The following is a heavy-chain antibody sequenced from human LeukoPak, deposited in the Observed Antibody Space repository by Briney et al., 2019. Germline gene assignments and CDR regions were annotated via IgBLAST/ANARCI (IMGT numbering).Heavy chain of an antibody. CDR3: TRLEELRSLDDILTGLYDSYYMDV. CDR2: IRNKPNNYAT. J-gene: IGHJ6*03. V-gene: IGHV3-73*01. D-gene: IGHD3-9*01. Sequence: QTGGSLKLSCAASGFTFSGSAMHWVRQPFGKGLEWVGRIRNKPNNYATAYGASVKGRFTISRDDSKNTAYLQMNSLRTEDTAVYYCTRLEELRSLDDILTGLYDSYYMDVWGKGTTVTASS. CDR1: GFTFSGSA.